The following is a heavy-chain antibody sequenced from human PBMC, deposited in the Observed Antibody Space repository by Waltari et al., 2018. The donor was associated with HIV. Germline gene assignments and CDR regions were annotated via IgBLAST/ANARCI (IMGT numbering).Heavy chain of an antibody. CDR2: INPSGGST. D-gene: IGHD3-3*01. CDR3: ARDKAVGIITSVFNM. J-gene: IGHJ3*02. CDR1: GYTSTNYY. Sequence: QVQLVQSGAEVKKPGASVKVSCKASGYTSTNYYLHWVRQAPGQGLEWMARINPSGGSTSHAQKFQGRVTMTRDTSTSTVYMELSSLRSEDTAVYYCARDKAVGIITSVFNMWGQGTMVIVSS. V-gene: IGHV1-46*01.